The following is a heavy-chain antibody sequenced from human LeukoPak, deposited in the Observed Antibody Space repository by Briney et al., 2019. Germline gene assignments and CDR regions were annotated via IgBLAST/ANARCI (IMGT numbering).Heavy chain of an antibody. CDR1: GGTLSSYA. J-gene: IGHJ4*02. D-gene: IGHD6-6*01. Sequence: ASVKVSCKASGGTLSSYAISWVRQAPGQGLEWMGGIIPIFGTANYAQKFQGRVTITADESTSTAYMELSSLRSEDTAVYYCARALREQHVFFEGGYWGQGTLVTVSS. CDR2: IIPIFGTA. V-gene: IGHV1-69*13. CDR3: ARALREQHVFFEGGY.